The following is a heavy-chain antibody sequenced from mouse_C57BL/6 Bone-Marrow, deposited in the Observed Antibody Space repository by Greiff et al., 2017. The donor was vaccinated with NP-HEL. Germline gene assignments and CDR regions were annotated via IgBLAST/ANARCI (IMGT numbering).Heavy chain of an antibody. J-gene: IGHJ4*01. CDR1: GFTFSDYG. CDR2: ISSGSSTI. V-gene: IGHV5-17*01. CDR3: ATARPCYAMDY. D-gene: IGHD2-12*01. Sequence: EVQVVESGGGLVKPGGSLKLSCAASGFTFSDYGMHWVRQAPEKGLEWVAYISSGSSTIYYADTVKGRFTISRDNAKNTLFLQMTSLRSEDTAMYYCATARPCYAMDYWGQGTSVTVSS.